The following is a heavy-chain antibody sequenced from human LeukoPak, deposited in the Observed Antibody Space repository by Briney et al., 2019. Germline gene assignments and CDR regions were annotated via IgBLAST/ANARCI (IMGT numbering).Heavy chain of an antibody. J-gene: IGHJ4*02. CDR1: GGSISSSSYY. CDR3: ARGVARSSRFHFSYYFDY. Sequence: SETLSLTCIVSGGSISSSSYYWGWIRQPPGKGLEWIGSIYHSGSTYYNPSLKSRVTISVDTSKNQFSLNLSSVTAADTAVYYCARGVARSSRFHFSYYFDYWGQGTLVTVSS. CDR2: IYHSGST. V-gene: IGHV4-39*07. D-gene: IGHD6-6*01.